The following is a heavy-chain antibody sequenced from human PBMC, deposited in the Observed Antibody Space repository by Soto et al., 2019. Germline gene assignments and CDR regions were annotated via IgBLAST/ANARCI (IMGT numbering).Heavy chain of an antibody. D-gene: IGHD6-13*01. J-gene: IGHJ4*02. CDR2: MNPNSGNT. V-gene: IGHV1-8*01. CDR3: ARMIAAAGTCYFDY. Sequence: GASVKVSCKASGYTFTSYDINWVRQATGQGLEWMGWMNPNSGNTGYAQKFQGRVTMTRNTSISTAYMELSSLRSEDTAVYYCARMIAAAGTCYFDYWCQGTLVTVSS. CDR1: GYTFTSYD.